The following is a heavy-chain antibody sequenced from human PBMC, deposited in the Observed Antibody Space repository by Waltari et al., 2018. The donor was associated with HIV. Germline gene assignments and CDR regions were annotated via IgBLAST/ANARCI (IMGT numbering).Heavy chain of an antibody. CDR1: DFPFNTYW. V-gene: IGHV3-7*01. CDR3: AREALYDSSGYYFDY. D-gene: IGHD3-22*01. Sequence: EVQLVESGGGLVQPGGSLRLSCAAFDFPFNTYWITWVRQAPGKGLEWVANIKQDESEKYYVDSVKGRFTISRDNAKNSLFLQMNSLRAEDTAVYYCAREALYDSSGYYFDYWGQGTLVTVSS. J-gene: IGHJ4*02. CDR2: IKQDESEK.